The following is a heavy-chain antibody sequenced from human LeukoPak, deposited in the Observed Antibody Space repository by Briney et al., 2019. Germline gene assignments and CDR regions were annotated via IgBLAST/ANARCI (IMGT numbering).Heavy chain of an antibody. Sequence: SGGSLRLSCAASGFTVSSNYMSWVRQAPGKGLEWVSVIYSGGSTYYADSVKGRFTISRDNAKNSLYLQMNSLRAEDTAVYYCAKLQSGSGSPNYYYYYMDVWGKGTTVTISS. CDR3: AKLQSGSGSPNYYYYYMDV. J-gene: IGHJ6*03. V-gene: IGHV3-66*04. D-gene: IGHD3-10*01. CDR2: IYSGGST. CDR1: GFTVSSNY.